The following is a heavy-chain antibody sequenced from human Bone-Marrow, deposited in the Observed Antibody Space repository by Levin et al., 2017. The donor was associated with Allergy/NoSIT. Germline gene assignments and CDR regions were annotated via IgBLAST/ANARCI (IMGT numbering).Heavy chain of an antibody. Sequence: GESLKISCAASGFTFSSYSMNWVRQAPGKGLEWVSSISSSSSYIYYADSVKGRFTISRDNAKNSLYLQMNSLRAEDTAVYYCARDVGSSWYGPYFDYWGQGTLVTVSS. CDR2: ISSSSSYI. CDR1: GFTFSSYS. CDR3: ARDVGSSWYGPYFDY. D-gene: IGHD6-13*01. J-gene: IGHJ4*02. V-gene: IGHV3-21*01.